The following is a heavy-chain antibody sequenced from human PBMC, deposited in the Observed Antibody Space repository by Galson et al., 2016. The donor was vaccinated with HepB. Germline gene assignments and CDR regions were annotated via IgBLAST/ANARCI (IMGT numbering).Heavy chain of an antibody. Sequence: SLRLSCAASGFSFSISGMSWVRQTPGRGLEWVSGITGSGDTTHYADSVKGRFIISRDNSKNTLYLFMNNLRAGDTAVYYCGKHGGFDYWGQGALVIVSS. V-gene: IGHV3-23*01. CDR3: GKHGGFDY. D-gene: IGHD3-16*01. CDR1: GFSFSISG. J-gene: IGHJ4*02. CDR2: ITGSGDTT.